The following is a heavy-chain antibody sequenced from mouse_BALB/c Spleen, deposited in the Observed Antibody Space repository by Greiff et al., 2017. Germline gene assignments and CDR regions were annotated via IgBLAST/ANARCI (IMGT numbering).Heavy chain of an antibody. V-gene: IGHV1-54*03. Sequence: QVQLQQSGAELVRPGTSVKVSCKASGYAFTNYLIAWVKQRPGQGLEWIGVINHGSGGTNYNETFKGKATLTADKSSSTAYMQLSSLTSDDSAVYFCARSNYGSRNFDYWGQGTTLTVSS. D-gene: IGHD1-1*01. CDR1: GYAFTNYL. CDR3: ARSNYGSRNFDY. CDR2: INHGSGGT. J-gene: IGHJ2*01.